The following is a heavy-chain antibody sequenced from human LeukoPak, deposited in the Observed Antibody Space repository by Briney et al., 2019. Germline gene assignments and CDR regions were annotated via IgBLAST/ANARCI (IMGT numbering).Heavy chain of an antibody. CDR1: GGSISSGDYY. J-gene: IGHJ4*02. V-gene: IGHV4-30-4*08. CDR2: IYYSGST. CDR3: VAEAAACSSTSCYPAN. D-gene: IGHD2-2*01. Sequence: SQTMSLTCTVSGGSISSGDYYWSWIRQPPGKGLEWIGYIYYSGSTYYNPSLKSRVTISVDTSKNQLSLKLSSVTAADTAVYYCVAEAAACSSTSCYPANWGQGTLVTVSS.